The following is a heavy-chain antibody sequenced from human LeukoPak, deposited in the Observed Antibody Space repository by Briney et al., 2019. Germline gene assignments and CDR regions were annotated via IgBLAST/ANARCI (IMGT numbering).Heavy chain of an antibody. CDR1: GGS. J-gene: IGHJ4*02. Sequence: PSETLSLTCGVYGGSLELDPPDPREGAGVDWDINQSGSTNYNPSLKSRVTISVDTSKNQFSLKLSSVTAADTAVYFCARHPRIWGQGTLVTVSS. CDR2: INQSGST. CDR3: ARHPRI. V-gene: IGHV4-34*01.